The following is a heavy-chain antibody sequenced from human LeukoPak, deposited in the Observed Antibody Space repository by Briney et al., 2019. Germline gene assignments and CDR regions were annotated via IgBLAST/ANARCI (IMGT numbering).Heavy chain of an antibody. CDR1: GGSFSGYY. CDR2: INHSGST. V-gene: IGHV4-34*01. J-gene: IGHJ4*02. D-gene: IGHD3-10*01. CDR3: ASTNVLLWFGELSKTAYFDY. Sequence: SETLSLTCAVYGGSFSGYYWSWIRQPPGKGLEWIGEINHSGSTNYNPSLKSRVTISVDKSKNQFSLKLSSVTAADTAVYYCASTNVLLWFGELSKTAYFDYWGQGTLVTVSS.